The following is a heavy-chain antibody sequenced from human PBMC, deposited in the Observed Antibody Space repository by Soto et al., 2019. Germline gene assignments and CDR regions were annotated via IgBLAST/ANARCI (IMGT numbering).Heavy chain of an antibody. Sequence: QVQLVQSGAEVKKPGSSVKVSCKASGGTFSTYSITWVRQAPGHGPEWMGRIIPVLGLANYAQKFHGRVTITADKSTSTAYMELSSLRSEGTAVYYCAKEAYCSAGSCLDDAFDIWGQGTMVTVSA. V-gene: IGHV1-69*02. CDR3: AKEAYCSAGSCLDDAFDI. D-gene: IGHD2-15*01. CDR2: IIPVLGLA. CDR1: GGTFSTYS. J-gene: IGHJ3*02.